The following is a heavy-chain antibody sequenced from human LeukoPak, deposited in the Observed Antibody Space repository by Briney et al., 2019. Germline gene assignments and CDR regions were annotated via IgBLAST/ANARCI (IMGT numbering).Heavy chain of an antibody. D-gene: IGHD5-12*01. Sequence: SETLSLTCTVSGGSISSGGYYWSWIRQHPGKGLEWIGYIYYSGSTYYNPSLKSRVNISVDTSKNQFSLKLSSVTAADTAVYYCARDSGYSGYVVFDYWGQGTLVTVSS. V-gene: IGHV4-31*03. CDR3: ARDSGYSGYVVFDY. J-gene: IGHJ4*02. CDR1: GGSISSGGYY. CDR2: IYYSGST.